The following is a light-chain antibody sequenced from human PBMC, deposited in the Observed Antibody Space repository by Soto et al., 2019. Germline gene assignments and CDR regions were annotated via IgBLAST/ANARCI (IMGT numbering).Light chain of an antibody. Sequence: QSVLTQPASVSGSPGQSITISCTGTSSDVGYYNYVSWYQHHPGKVPKLMIYEVSNRPSGVSNRFSGSKSGNTASLTISGLQAEDEADYYCSSYPTSSTQVFGGGTKVTVL. CDR2: EVS. CDR3: SSYPTSSTQV. V-gene: IGLV2-14*01. CDR1: SSDVGYYNY. J-gene: IGLJ3*02.